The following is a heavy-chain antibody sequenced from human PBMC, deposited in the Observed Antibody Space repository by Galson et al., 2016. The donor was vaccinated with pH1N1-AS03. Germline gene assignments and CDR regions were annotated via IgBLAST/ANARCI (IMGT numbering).Heavy chain of an antibody. CDR3: VRLSPWGTGGTFYFDY. J-gene: IGHJ4*02. Sequence: LRLSCAASGFLFSTYAMSWVRQAQGKGLEWVSSISGSGGDTYYGDSVKGRFTISRDNPRNTVYLQMNRLRAEDTAVYYCVRLSPWGTGGTFYFDYWGQGTLVAVSS. D-gene: IGHD4-23*01. V-gene: IGHV3-23*01. CDR1: GFLFSTYA. CDR2: ISGSGGDT.